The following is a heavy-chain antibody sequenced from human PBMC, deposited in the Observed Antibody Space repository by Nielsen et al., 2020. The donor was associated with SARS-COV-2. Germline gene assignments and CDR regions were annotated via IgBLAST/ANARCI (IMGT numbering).Heavy chain of an antibody. J-gene: IGHJ2*01. CDR1: GFSFADSA. D-gene: IGHD4-17*01. CDR3: AKVYGDYVGFFDV. CDR2: IILNSVSI. Sequence: SLRLSCVVSGFSFADSATPWVRLFPGKLLDWVSGIILNSVSIDYAASLKGRFTISRDNAKTSVYLQMTGLRAEDTAFYYCAKVYGDYVGFFDVWGRGTLVAVSS. V-gene: IGHV3-9*01.